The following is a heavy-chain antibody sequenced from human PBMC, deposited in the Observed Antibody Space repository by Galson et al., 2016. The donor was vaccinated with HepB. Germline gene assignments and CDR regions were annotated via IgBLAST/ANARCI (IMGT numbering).Heavy chain of an antibody. V-gene: IGHV1-18*01. CDR1: GYTFTNYG. Sequence: SVKVSCKASGYTFTNYGISWVRQAPGQGLEWMGFISAYNGNTNYAQKLQGRVTMTTDTSTSTAYMELRSLRSDDTAVYYCARDLADFGAVRDNHFDYWGQGTLVTVSS. J-gene: IGHJ4*02. D-gene: IGHD3-3*01. CDR3: ARDLADFGAVRDNHFDY. CDR2: ISAYNGNT.